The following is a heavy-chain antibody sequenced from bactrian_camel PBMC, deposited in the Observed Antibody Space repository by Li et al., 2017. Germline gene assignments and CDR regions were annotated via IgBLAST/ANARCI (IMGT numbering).Heavy chain of an antibody. CDR2: ILLRGDDT. CDR3: AARSWRGGRTWSWLRASDYDY. Sequence: HVQLVESGGGSVQAGGSLALSCVAAKLTYSSNCMGWFRQAPGKEREGVAAILLRGDDTAYADAVKGRFTISRDNTPNIVYLLMQNLESEDTAMYYCAARSWRGGRTWSWLRASDYDYWGQGTQVTVS. D-gene: IGHD8*01. CDR1: KLTYSSNC. J-gene: IGHJ4*01. V-gene: IGHV3-3*01.